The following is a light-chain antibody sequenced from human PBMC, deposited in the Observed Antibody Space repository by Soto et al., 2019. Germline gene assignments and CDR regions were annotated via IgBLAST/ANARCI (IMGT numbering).Light chain of an antibody. CDR3: QQHNPYSPYT. CDR1: QSITNC. J-gene: IGKJ2*01. V-gene: IGKV1-5*03. Sequence: DIQMTQSPSTLSASVGDRVTITCRASQSITNCLAWYQQKPGKAPKLLIFDASSLRSGVPSRFSCSGSGTEFTLNISSLQPEDFATYYSQQHNPYSPYTFGQGTKLEIK. CDR2: DAS.